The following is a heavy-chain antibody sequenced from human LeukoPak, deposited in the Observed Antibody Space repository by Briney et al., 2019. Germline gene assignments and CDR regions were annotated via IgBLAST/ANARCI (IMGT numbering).Heavy chain of an antibody. V-gene: IGHV4-34*01. CDR1: GGSFRGYY. J-gene: IGHJ6*03. CDR2: IYYSGST. CDR3: ASPDYYYYYMDV. Sequence: SETLSLTCAVYGGSFRGYYWSWIRQPPGKGLEWIGSIYYSGSTYYNPSLKSRVTISVDTSKNQFSLKLSSVTAADTAVYYCASPDYYYYYMDVWGKGTTVTISS.